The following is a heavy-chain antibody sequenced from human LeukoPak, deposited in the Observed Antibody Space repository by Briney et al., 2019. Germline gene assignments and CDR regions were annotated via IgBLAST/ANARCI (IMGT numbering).Heavy chain of an antibody. Sequence: GGSLRLPCAASGFTFDDYAMHWVRQAPGKGLEWVSGISWNSGNIGYADSVKGRFTISRDNAKNSLYLQMNSLRAEDTALYYCAKDYDYYDSSGYLDCWGQGTLVTVSS. D-gene: IGHD3-22*01. CDR2: ISWNSGNI. CDR1: GFTFDDYA. J-gene: IGHJ4*02. V-gene: IGHV3-9*01. CDR3: AKDYDYYDSSGYLDC.